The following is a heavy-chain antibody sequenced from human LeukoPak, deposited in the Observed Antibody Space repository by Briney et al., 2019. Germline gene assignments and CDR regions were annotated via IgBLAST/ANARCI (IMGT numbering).Heavy chain of an antibody. V-gene: IGHV1-69*02. Sequence: ASVKVSCKASGGTFSSYTISWVRQAPGQGLEWMGRIIPILGIANYAQKFQGRVTITADKSTSTAYMELSSVRSEDTAVYYCARSAYGDYPAAAFDIWGQGTMVTVSS. D-gene: IGHD4-17*01. CDR2: IIPILGIA. J-gene: IGHJ3*02. CDR3: ARSAYGDYPAAAFDI. CDR1: GGTFSSYT.